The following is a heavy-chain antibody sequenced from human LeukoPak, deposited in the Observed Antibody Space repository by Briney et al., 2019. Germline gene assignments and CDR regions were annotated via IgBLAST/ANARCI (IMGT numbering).Heavy chain of an antibody. CDR3: ASSDSSSWYGGDAFDI. D-gene: IGHD6-13*01. CDR1: GGSISSSNW. CDR2: IYHSGST. Sequence: PSETLSLTCAVSGGSISSSNWWSWVRQPPGKGLEWIGEIYHSGSTNYNPSLKSRVTISVDKSKNQFSLKLSSVTAADTAVYYCASSDSSSWYGGDAFDIWGQGTMVTVS. J-gene: IGHJ3*02. V-gene: IGHV4-4*02.